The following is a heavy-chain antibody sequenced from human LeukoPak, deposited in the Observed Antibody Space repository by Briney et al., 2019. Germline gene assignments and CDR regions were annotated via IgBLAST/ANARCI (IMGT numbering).Heavy chain of an antibody. D-gene: IGHD4-17*01. V-gene: IGHV4-4*02. CDR2: VYHDGST. J-gene: IGHJ4*02. CDR1: GGSISSNNW. Sequence: KPSETLSLTCAVSGGSISSNNWWSWVRQPPGKGLEWIGEVYHDGSTNYNPSLQSRVTISLDKSKNQFSLKLSSVTAADTAVYYCARDLEGDYVLDYWGQGTLVTVSS. CDR3: ARDLEGDYVLDY.